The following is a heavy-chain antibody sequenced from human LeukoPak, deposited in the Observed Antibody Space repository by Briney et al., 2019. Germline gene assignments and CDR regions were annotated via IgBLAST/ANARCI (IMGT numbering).Heavy chain of an antibody. Sequence: SQTLSLTCAISGDSVSSNSAAWNWIRQSPSRGLEWLGRTYYRSKWYNDYALSVKSRISIDPDTAKKQFSLQLNSVTPEDTAVYYCARSYSSGWDSESWGQGTLVTVSS. CDR1: GDSVSSNSAA. D-gene: IGHD6-19*01. CDR2: TYYRSKWYN. CDR3: ARSYSSGWDSES. V-gene: IGHV6-1*01. J-gene: IGHJ4*02.